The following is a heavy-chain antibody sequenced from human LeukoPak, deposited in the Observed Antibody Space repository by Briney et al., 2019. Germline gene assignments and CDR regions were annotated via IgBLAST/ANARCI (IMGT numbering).Heavy chain of an antibody. V-gene: IGHV4-39*07. D-gene: IGHD2-21*01. CDR1: GGSIISSSYY. J-gene: IGHJ4*02. CDR3: AREYRGVGQGGLFDY. CDR2: IYYLGNT. Sequence: SETLSLTCTVSGGSIISSSYYWGWIRQPPGKGLEWIGSIYYLGNTDYNPSLKSRVTISVDTSKNQFSLRLSSVTAADTAVYYCAREYRGVGQGGLFDYWGQGTLVTVSS.